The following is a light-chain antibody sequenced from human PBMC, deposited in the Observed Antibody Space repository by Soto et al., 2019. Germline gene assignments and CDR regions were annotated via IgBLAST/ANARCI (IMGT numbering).Light chain of an antibody. J-gene: IGKJ4*01. CDR2: DAS. CDR3: QQYNDWPIN. V-gene: IGKV3-15*01. CDR1: QSIGTD. Sequence: EIVMTQSPATLSVSPGERVPLSCRASQSIGTDLAWYQQKPGQAPRLLIYDASTRATSIPARFSGSGSGTEFTIKISRMQSDFFEVYYCQQYNDWPINFCGGTKVDIK.